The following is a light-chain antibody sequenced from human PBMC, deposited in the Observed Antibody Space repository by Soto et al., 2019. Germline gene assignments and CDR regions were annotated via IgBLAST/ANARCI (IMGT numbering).Light chain of an antibody. Sequence: ILTQSPATLPLSPGERATLSCRASRSISDSYLFWYQQKPGQAPRLLIYGTSIRATGVSDRFSGSGSGKDFTLTISRLEPEDVAVYYCQHYGSSPLFTFGPGTKVDIK. CDR1: RSISDSY. J-gene: IGKJ3*01. CDR2: GTS. CDR3: QHYGSSPLFT. V-gene: IGKV3-20*01.